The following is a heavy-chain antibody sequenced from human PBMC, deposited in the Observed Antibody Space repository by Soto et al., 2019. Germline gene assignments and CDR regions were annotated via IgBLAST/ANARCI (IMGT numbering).Heavy chain of an antibody. J-gene: IGHJ4*02. CDR1: GFTFSSYW. V-gene: IGHV3-7*01. CDR2: IKQHGSEK. D-gene: IGHD2-8*01. Sequence: EVQLVESGGGLVQPGGSLRLSCAASGFTFSSYWMGWVRQAPGKGLEWVANIKQHGSEKYYVDSVKGRFTISRDNAKNALYLQMNSRRAEDTAVYYCARVTRHCTNGVCGFDYWGQGTLVTVSS. CDR3: ARVTRHCTNGVCGFDY.